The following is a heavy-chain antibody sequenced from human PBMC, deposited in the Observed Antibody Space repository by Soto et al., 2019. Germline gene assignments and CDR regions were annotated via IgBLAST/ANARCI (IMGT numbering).Heavy chain of an antibody. Sequence: EVQLVESGGGLVQPGGSLKLSCAASGFTFSGSAMHWVRQASGKGLEWVGRIRSKANSYATAYAASVKGRFTISRDDSKNTAYLQMNSLKSEDTAVYYCALTERCCFEPWGQGTLVTVSS. CDR1: GFTFSGSA. CDR3: ALTERCCFEP. V-gene: IGHV3-73*02. J-gene: IGHJ5*02. D-gene: IGHD3-9*01. CDR2: IRSKANSYAT.